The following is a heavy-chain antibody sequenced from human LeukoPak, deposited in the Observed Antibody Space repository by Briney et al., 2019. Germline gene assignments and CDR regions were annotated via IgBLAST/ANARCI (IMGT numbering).Heavy chain of an antibody. Sequence: GRSLRLSCAASGFTFSSYGMHWVRQAPGKGLEWVAVIWYDGSNKYYADSVKGRFTISRDNAKNSLYLQMNSLRAEDTAVYYCARGSDDGDYWGQGTLVTVSS. CDR2: IWYDGSNK. CDR1: GFTFSSYG. D-gene: IGHD1-1*01. CDR3: ARGSDDGDY. J-gene: IGHJ4*02. V-gene: IGHV3-33*01.